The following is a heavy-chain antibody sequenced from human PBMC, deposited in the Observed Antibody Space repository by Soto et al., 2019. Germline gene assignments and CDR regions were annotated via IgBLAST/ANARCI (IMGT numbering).Heavy chain of an antibody. CDR3: AREEEYSSGWFRFGP. V-gene: IGHV1-18*01. J-gene: IGHJ5*02. CDR1: GYTFTSYG. CDR2: ISAYNGNT. D-gene: IGHD6-19*01. Sequence: ASVKVSCKASGYTFTSYGISWVRQAPGQGLEWMGWISAYNGNTNYAQKLQGRVTMTTDTSTSTAYMELRSLRSDDTAVYYCAREEEYSSGWFRFGPWGQGTLVTVSS.